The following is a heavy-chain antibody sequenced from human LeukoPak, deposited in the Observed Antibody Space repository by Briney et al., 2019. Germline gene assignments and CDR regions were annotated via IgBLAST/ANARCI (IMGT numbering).Heavy chain of an antibody. CDR1: GFIFSSYS. CDR2: IKQYESEN. CDR3: ARVWLRFGPPQNYYYYGMDV. D-gene: IGHD5-12*01. V-gene: IGHV3-7*04. J-gene: IGHJ6*02. Sequence: GGSLRLSCAASGFIFSSYSMSWVRKAPGKGLGWVANIKQYESENFYVDSVRGRFNIYRDNDKNSLYVQMNSVRAEDTAVYYCARVWLRFGPPQNYYYYGMDVWGQGTTVTVSS.